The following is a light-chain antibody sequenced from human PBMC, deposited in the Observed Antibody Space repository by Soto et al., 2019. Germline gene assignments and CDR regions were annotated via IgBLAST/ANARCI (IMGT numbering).Light chain of an antibody. CDR3: ATWDDSLNGWV. CDR1: SSNIGSNT. V-gene: IGLV1-44*01. Sequence: QAVVTQPPSASGTPGQRVTISCSGSSSNIGSNTVNWYQQLPGMAPKLLMYSDNQRPSGVPDRFSGSKSGTSASLAISGLQSEDEADYYCATWDDSLNGWVFGGGTKLTVL. J-gene: IGLJ3*02. CDR2: SDN.